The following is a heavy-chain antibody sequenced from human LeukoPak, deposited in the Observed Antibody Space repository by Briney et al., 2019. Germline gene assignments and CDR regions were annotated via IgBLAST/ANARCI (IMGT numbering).Heavy chain of an antibody. D-gene: IGHD6-19*01. CDR3: ARAGSGWYDPPEGY. CDR1: GYTFTSYG. J-gene: IGHJ4*02. V-gene: IGHV1-18*01. CDR2: ISAYNGNI. Sequence: GASVKVSCKASGYTFTSYGISWVRQAPGQGLEWMGWISAYNGNINYAQKLQGRVTMTTDTSTSTAYMELRSLRSDDTAVYYCARAGSGWYDPPEGYWGQGTLVTVSS.